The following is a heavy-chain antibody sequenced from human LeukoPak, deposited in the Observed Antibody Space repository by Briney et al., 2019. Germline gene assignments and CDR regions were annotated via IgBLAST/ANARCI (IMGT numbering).Heavy chain of an antibody. CDR3: ARGIAADY. J-gene: IGHJ4*02. V-gene: IGHV4-34*01. CDR2: INHSGST. D-gene: IGHD6-13*01. Sequence: SETLSLTCAVYGGSFSGYYWSWIRQPPGKGLEWIGEINHSGSTNYNPSLKSRVTVSVDTSKNQFSLKLSSVTAADTAVYYCARGIAADYWGQGTLVTVSS. CDR1: GGSFSGYY.